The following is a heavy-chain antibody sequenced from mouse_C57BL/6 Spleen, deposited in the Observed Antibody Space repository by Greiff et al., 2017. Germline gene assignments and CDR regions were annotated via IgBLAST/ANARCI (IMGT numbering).Heavy chain of an antibody. CDR3: ARSVGTLFDY. V-gene: IGHV1-64*01. J-gene: IGHJ2*01. CDR1: GYTFTSYW. D-gene: IGHD4-1*01. CDR2: IHPNSGST. Sequence: QVQLQQSGAELVKPGASVKLSCKASGYTFTSYWMHWVKQRPGQGLEWIGMIHPNSGSTNYNEKFKSKATLTVDKSSSTAYMQLSSLTSEDSAVYYCARSVGTLFDYWGQGTTLTVSS.